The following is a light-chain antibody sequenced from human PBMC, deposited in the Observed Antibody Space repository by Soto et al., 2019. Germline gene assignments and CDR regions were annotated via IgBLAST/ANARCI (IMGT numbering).Light chain of an antibody. CDR2: AAS. CDR3: QQVNTYPHT. CDR1: QGISSS. J-gene: IGKJ2*01. V-gene: IGKV1-9*01. Sequence: DIQLTQSPSFLSASVGDRVTITCRASQGISSSLAWFQQKPGKAPKLLIYAASTLQSRVPSRFSGSGSGTDFTLTINSLQPEDFATYYCQQVNTYPHTFGQETKLEIK.